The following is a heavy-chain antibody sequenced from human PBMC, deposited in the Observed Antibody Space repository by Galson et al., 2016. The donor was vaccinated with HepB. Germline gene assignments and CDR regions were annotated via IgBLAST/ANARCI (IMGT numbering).Heavy chain of an antibody. CDR3: AKEISVAGVNGLPSDY. J-gene: IGHJ4*02. Sequence: SLRLSCAASGFTFSSYSMNWVRQAPGKGLEWVSSISSSSSYIYYADSVKGRFTISRDNFKNTLYLQMNSLRAEDTAVYYCAKEISVAGVNGLPSDYWGQGTLVTVSS. D-gene: IGHD6-19*01. CDR2: ISSSSSYI. V-gene: IGHV3-21*04. CDR1: GFTFSSYS.